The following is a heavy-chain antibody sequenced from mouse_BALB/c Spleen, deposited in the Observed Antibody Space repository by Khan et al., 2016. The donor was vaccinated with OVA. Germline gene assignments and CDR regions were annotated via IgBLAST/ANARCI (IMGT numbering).Heavy chain of an antibody. D-gene: IGHD1-1*01. CDR3: SPVGTSYVSFAY. J-gene: IGHJ3*01. CDR2: IYPFNDDT. V-gene: IGHV1S136*01. Sequence: EVQLQQSGPELVKPGASVKMSCKASGYTFTSYVMHWVKQKPGLGLEWIGYIYPFNDDTKYNEKFKDKATLTSDKSSSTAYMELSSLTSEDSAVYFCSPVGTSYVSFAYWGQGTLVTVSA. CDR1: GYTFTSYV.